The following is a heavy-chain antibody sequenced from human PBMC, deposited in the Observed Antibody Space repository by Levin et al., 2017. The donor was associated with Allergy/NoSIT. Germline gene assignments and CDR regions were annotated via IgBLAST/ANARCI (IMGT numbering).Heavy chain of an antibody. CDR2: IYSGGST. CDR3: ARAHPNWALY. D-gene: IGHD7-27*01. Sequence: GESLKISCAASGFTVSSHYMSWVRQAPGKGLEWVSVIYSGGSTYYADSVKGRFTISRDNSKNTLYLQMNSLRAEDTAVYYCARAHPNWALYWGQGTLVTVSS. J-gene: IGHJ4*02. CDR1: GFTVSSHY. V-gene: IGHV3-53*01.